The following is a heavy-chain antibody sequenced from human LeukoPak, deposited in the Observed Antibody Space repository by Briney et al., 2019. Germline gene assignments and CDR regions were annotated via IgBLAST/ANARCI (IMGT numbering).Heavy chain of an antibody. D-gene: IGHD6-19*01. CDR3: ARTRYNSGGGDY. Sequence: GGSLRLSCAASGFTFRDYGMHWVRQAPGKGLEWVAVIWYDGTNKYYADSVEGRFTISRDNSKNTLYLQMNSLRAEDTAVYYCARTRYNSGGGDYWGQGTRVTGSP. V-gene: IGHV3-33*01. CDR2: IWYDGTNK. CDR1: GFTFRDYG. J-gene: IGHJ4*02.